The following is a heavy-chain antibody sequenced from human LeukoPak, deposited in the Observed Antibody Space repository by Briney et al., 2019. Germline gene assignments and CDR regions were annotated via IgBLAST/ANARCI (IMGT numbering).Heavy chain of an antibody. V-gene: IGHV4-59*01. Sequence: SETLSLTCTVSGXSISSYYWSWIRQPPGKGLEWLASIYYSGAPTYNPSLKRRATISVDTSKNQFSLKMRSVTTADTAVYFCARESDWLFDSWGQGALVTVSS. CDR2: IYYSGAP. J-gene: IGHJ4*02. D-gene: IGHD3-9*01. CDR1: GXSISSYY. CDR3: ARESDWLFDS.